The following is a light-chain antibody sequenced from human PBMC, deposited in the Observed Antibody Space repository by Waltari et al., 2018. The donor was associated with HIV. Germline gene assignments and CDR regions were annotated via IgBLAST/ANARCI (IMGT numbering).Light chain of an antibody. CDR1: NIGSKS. J-gene: IGLJ2*01. Sequence: SYVLTQPPSVSVAPGKTARITCGGNNIGSKSVHWYQQKPGQAPVLVIYYDSDRPSGIPERFSGSNSGNTATLTISRVEVGDEADYYCQVWDSSSDHVVFGGGTKLTVL. CDR2: YDS. CDR3: QVWDSSSDHVV. V-gene: IGLV3-21*04.